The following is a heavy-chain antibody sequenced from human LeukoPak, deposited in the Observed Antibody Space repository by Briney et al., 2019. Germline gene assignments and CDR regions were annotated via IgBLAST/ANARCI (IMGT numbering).Heavy chain of an antibody. Sequence: GASLKISCKGSGYSFTTSWIAWVRQMPGKGLEWMGIIYPGDSDTRYSPSFQGQVTISADKSVSTAYLQWSSLKASDTAMYYCARHQYGSGSYYFDYWGQGTLVTVSS. CDR2: IYPGDSDT. D-gene: IGHD3-10*01. CDR3: ARHQYGSGSYYFDY. CDR1: GYSFTTSW. J-gene: IGHJ4*02. V-gene: IGHV5-51*01.